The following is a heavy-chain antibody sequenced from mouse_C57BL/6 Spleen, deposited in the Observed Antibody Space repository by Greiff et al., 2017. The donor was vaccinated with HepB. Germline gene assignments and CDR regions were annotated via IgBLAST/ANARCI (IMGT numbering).Heavy chain of an antibody. V-gene: IGHV14-3*01. D-gene: IGHD1-1*01. CDR3: APYYYGSSYDAMDY. J-gene: IGHJ4*01. CDR2: IDPANGNT. Sequence: VQLQQSVAELVRPGASVKLSCTASGFNIKNTYMHWVKQRPEQGLEWIGRIDPANGNTKYAPKFQGKATITADTSSNTAYLHLSSLTSEDTAIYYCAPYYYGSSYDAMDYWGQGTSVTVSS. CDR1: GFNIKNTY.